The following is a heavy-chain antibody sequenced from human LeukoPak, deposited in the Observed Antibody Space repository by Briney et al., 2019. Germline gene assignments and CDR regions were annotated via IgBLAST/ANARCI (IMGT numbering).Heavy chain of an antibody. J-gene: IGHJ5*02. Sequence: GGSLRLSCAASGFTFNSYWMSWVRQAPGKGLEWVANIKQDVNEKYYVDSVKGRFTISRDKAKNSLYLQMNSLRAEDTAVYYCAKKYNTGLDPWGQGTLVTVSS. D-gene: IGHD1-14*01. CDR3: AKKYNTGLDP. CDR2: IKQDVNEK. V-gene: IGHV3-7*01. CDR1: GFTFNSYW.